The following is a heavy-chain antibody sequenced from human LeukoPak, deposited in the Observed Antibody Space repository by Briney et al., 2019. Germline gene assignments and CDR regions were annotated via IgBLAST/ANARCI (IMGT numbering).Heavy chain of an antibody. CDR2: ITSSGNYI. CDR3: ARGIGIMNTTDDAFDI. J-gene: IGHJ3*02. Sequence: GGSLRLSCAASGFTFSRYSMNWVRQAPGKGLEWVSSITSSGNYIYYADSVKGRITISRDNAKNSLYLQMNSLRAEDTAVYYCARGIGIMNTTDDAFDIWGQGTMVTVSS. V-gene: IGHV3-21*01. CDR1: GFTFSRYS. D-gene: IGHD1-14*01.